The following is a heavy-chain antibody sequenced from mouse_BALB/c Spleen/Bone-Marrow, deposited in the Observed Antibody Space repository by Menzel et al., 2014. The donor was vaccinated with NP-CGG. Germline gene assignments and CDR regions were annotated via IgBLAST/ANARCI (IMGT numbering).Heavy chain of an antibody. D-gene: IGHD1-1*01. J-gene: IGHJ3*01. CDR2: IDPANGNT. CDR3: ASYYYGSSSFAY. Sequence: LVESGAELVKPGASVKLSCTASGFNIKDTYMHWVKQRPEQGLEWIGRIDPANGNTKYDPKFQGKATITADTSSNTAYLQLSSLTSEDTAVYYRASYYYGSSSFAYWGQGTLVTVSA. CDR1: GFNIKDTY. V-gene: IGHV14-3*02.